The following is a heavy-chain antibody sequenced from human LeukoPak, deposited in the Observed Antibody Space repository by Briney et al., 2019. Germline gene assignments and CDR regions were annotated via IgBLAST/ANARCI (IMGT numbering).Heavy chain of an antibody. CDR1: GFTFSTYW. Sequence: GGSLRLSSAASGFTFSTYWMHWVRQAPGKGLVWVSHINTDGRNTTYADSVKGRFTISRDNAKNTLYLQMNSLRAEDTAVFYCARGYYYGMDVWGQGTTVTVSS. J-gene: IGHJ6*02. CDR2: INTDGRNT. V-gene: IGHV3-74*01. CDR3: ARGYYYGMDV.